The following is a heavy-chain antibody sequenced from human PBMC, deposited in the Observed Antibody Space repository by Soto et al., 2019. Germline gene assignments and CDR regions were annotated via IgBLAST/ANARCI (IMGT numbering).Heavy chain of an antibody. J-gene: IGHJ4*02. CDR3: TRDPAVGGGNSISGAD. CDR2: IIPIFGTA. Sequence: QVQLVQSGAEVKKPGSSVKVSCKASGGTFSSYAISWVRQAPGQGLEWMGGIIPIFGTANYAQKFQGRVTITADESTSTAYMELSSLRSEDTAVYYCTRDPAVGGGNSISGADWGQGTLVTVSS. V-gene: IGHV1-69*01. D-gene: IGHD2-21*02. CDR1: GGTFSSYA.